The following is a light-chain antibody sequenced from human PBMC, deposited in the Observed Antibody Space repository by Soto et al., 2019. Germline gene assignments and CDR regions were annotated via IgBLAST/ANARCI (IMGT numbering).Light chain of an antibody. V-gene: IGKV3-20*01. Sequence: EIVLTQSPCSLSLCPLERATLSCRASQSVGTYLAWYQQKPGQAPRLLIYGASSRATGIPDRFSGSGSGTDVTLTISRLEPEDSAVYYCQQYVSIPLTFGGGTKVDIK. J-gene: IGKJ4*01. CDR1: QSVGTY. CDR3: QQYVSIPLT. CDR2: GAS.